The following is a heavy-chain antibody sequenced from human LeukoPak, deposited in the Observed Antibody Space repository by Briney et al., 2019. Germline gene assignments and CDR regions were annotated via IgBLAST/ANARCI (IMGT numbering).Heavy chain of an antibody. J-gene: IGHJ3*02. CDR1: GFTFSSYG. Sequence: GGSLRLSCAPSGFTFSSYGMHWVRHAPRKGLEWGAVIWYDGSNKYYADPVKGRFTISRDNSKNTLYLQMNSLRAEDTAVYYCAKDRDIYYDSSGYRQNDAFDIWGQGTMVTVSS. D-gene: IGHD3-22*01. V-gene: IGHV3-33*06. CDR3: AKDRDIYYDSSGYRQNDAFDI. CDR2: IWYDGSNK.